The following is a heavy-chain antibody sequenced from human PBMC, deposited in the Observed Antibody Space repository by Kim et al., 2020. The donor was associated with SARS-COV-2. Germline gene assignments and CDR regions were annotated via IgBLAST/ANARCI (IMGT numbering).Heavy chain of an antibody. J-gene: IGHJ4*02. V-gene: IGHV3-53*01. Sequence: ADSVKGLFTISRDTSKNTVYLEMNSLRAEDTAVDYCARFHACGTSDFDYWGQGTLVTVSS. CDR3: ARFHACGTSDFDY. D-gene: IGHD1-26*01.